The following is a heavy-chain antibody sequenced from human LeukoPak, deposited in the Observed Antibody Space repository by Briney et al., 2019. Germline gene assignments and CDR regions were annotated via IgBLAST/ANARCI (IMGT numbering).Heavy chain of an antibody. D-gene: IGHD1-1*01. CDR3: TGNRGGQLPFDY. CDR2: IRSKGYGGTT. J-gene: IGHJ4*02. Sequence: GGSLRLSCTGSGFMFDDYALTWVRQAPGKGLEWISFIRSKGYGGTTDYAASVKGRFTISRDDSKGVLYLQMNSLKTDDTAVYFCTGNRGGQLPFDYWGRGTQVTVSS. CDR1: GFMFDDYA. V-gene: IGHV3-49*04.